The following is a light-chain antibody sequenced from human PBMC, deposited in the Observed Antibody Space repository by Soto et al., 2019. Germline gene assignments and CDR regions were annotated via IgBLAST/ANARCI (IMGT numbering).Light chain of an antibody. V-gene: IGKV1-9*01. CDR1: QGISSF. CDR2: AAS. Sequence: DIQMTQSPSSRSASVGERVTITCRASQGISSFLAWYQQKPGRAPKLLIYAASTLQSGVPSRFSGSGSGTEFTLTITSLQPEDFATYYCQQLNFFPITFGQGTRLEIK. J-gene: IGKJ5*01. CDR3: QQLNFFPIT.